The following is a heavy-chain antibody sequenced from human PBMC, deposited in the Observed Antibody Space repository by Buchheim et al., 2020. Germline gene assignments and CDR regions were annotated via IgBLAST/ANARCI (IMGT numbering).Heavy chain of an antibody. CDR2: IRGDGDER. Sequence: EVQLVESGGGLVQPGGSLRLSCAVSGFTFSSRWMSWVRQAPEKGLERVANIRGDGDERYYVDSVKGRFTISRDNSKNSLYLQMNSLRAEDTDVYYCAIGRGLDVWGQGTT. CDR3: AIGRGLDV. V-gene: IGHV3-7*03. J-gene: IGHJ6*02. CDR1: GFTFSSRW.